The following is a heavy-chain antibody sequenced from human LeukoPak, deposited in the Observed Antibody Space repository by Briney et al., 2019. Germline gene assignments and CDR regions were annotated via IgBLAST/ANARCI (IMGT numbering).Heavy chain of an antibody. J-gene: IGHJ4*02. V-gene: IGHV4-59*01. Sequence: SETLSLTCTVSGGSISRNYWSWIRKPPGKGLQWIGYIYYTGSINYNHSLKSRVTISVDTSKNQFSLRLSSVTAADTAVYYCARALGSVGYVYFDYWGQGTLVTVSS. CDR3: ARALGSVGYVYFDY. D-gene: IGHD5-12*01. CDR2: IYYTGSI. CDR1: GGSISRNY.